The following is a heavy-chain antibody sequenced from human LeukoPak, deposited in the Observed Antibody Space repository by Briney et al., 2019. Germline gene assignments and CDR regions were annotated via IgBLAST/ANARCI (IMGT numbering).Heavy chain of an antibody. D-gene: IGHD6-13*01. CDR2: IKEDGSHK. CDR1: GFTFGTSW. CDR3: VRDSGWFRFDY. V-gene: IGHV3-7*03. J-gene: IGHJ4*02. Sequence: GGSLRLSCAASGFTFGTSWMTWVRQAPGKGLEWVANIKEDGSHKYYMDSVRGRFTVSRDNAKNSLYLQMNSLRVEDTAVYFYVRDSGWFRFDYWGQGTLVTVSS.